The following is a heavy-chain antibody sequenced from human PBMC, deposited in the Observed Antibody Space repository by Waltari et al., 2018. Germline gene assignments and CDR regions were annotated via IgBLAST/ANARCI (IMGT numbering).Heavy chain of an antibody. Sequence: EVHLLESGGGLVQPGGSLRLSCGASGFTFTSYAMTWVRQAPGKGLEWVSAITGSGESTYYAESVKGRFTLSRDNSKNTVYLQMNSLRAEDTAVYYCAKDRVGVFDFWGQGTMVTVSS. CDR1: GFTFTSYA. J-gene: IGHJ3*01. V-gene: IGHV3-23*01. CDR2: ITGSGEST. CDR3: AKDRVGVFDF. D-gene: IGHD3-3*01.